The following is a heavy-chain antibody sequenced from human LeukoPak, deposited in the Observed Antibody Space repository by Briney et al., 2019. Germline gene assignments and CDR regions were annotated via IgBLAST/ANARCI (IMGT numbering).Heavy chain of an antibody. D-gene: IGHD2-8*01. J-gene: IGHJ4*02. CDR2: ISAHNGNT. CDR3: ARVGSYCTTISCFDY. V-gene: IGHV1-18*01. CDR1: GYTFTNYG. Sequence: GASVKVSCKASGYTFTNYGISWVRQAPGQGLEWMGWISAHNGNTNYAQKLQGRVTMTTDTSTNTAYVELRSLRSDDTAVYYCARVGSYCTTISCFDYWGQGTLVTVSS.